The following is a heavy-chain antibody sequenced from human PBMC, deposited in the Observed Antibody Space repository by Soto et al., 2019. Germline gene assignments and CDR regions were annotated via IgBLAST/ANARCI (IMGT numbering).Heavy chain of an antibody. CDR2: IYYSGST. CDR3: ARDRIAAAASDYYYYGMDV. CDR1: GGPISSGDYY. J-gene: IGHJ6*02. Sequence: PSETLSLTCTVSGGPISSGDYYWSWIRQPPGKGLEWIGYIYYSGSTYYNPSLKSRVTISVDTSKNQFSLKLSSVTAADTAVYYCARDRIAAAASDYYYYGMDVWGQGTTVTVSS. V-gene: IGHV4-30-4*01. D-gene: IGHD6-13*01.